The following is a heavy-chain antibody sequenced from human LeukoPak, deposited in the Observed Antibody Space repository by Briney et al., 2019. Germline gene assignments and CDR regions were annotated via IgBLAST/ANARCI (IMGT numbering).Heavy chain of an antibody. V-gene: IGHV4-30-2*01. CDR1: GGSISSGGYY. D-gene: IGHD2-2*01. CDR2: IYHSGST. CDR3: ARLLICSTSCHEPYFDY. J-gene: IGHJ4*02. Sequence: SETLSLTCTVSGGSISSGGYYWSCIRQPPGKGLEWIGYIYHSGSTYYNPSLKSRVTISVDRSKNQFSLKLSSVTAADTAVYYCARLLICSTSCHEPYFDYWGQGTLVTVSS.